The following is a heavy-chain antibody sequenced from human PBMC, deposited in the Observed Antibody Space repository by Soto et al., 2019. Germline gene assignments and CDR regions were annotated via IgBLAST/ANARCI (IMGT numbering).Heavy chain of an antibody. Sequence: EVQLVESGGGLVQPGGSLKLSCAASGFTFSGSTMHWVRQASGKGLEWVGSIRSKAKSYATAYAASVKGRFTIYRDDSRITAYLQMTSLKSEVTTVYYCTSTGPYSSGVYWGQGTLVTVSS. J-gene: IGHJ4*02. V-gene: IGHV3-73*01. CDR2: IRSKAKSYAT. CDR1: GFTFSGST. D-gene: IGHD6-19*01. CDR3: TSTGPYSSGVY.